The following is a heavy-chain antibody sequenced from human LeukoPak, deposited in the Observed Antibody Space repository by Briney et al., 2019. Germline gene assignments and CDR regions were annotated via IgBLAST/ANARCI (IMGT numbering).Heavy chain of an antibody. Sequence: GRSLRLSCAASGFTFDDYAMHWVRQAPGKGLEWVSGISWNSGSIGYADSVKGRFTISRDNAKNSLYLQMNSLRAEDTAVYYCARDFLTTVTPWGQGTLVTVSS. V-gene: IGHV3-9*01. CDR2: ISWNSGSI. CDR3: ARDFLTTVTP. D-gene: IGHD4-17*01. CDR1: GFTFDDYA. J-gene: IGHJ5*02.